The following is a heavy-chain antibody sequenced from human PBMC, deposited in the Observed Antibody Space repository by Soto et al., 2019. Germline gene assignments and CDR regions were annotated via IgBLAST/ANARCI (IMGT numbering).Heavy chain of an antibody. CDR3: AREEIVGATQSPLGGMDV. CDR2: INPNSGGT. Sequence: GASVKLCCKASGYTFTGYDMHWVRQAPGRGLEWMGWINPNSGGTNYAQKFQGWVTMTRDTSISTAYMELSRLRSDDTAVYYCAREEIVGATQSPLGGMDVWGQGTTVTVSS. D-gene: IGHD1-26*01. J-gene: IGHJ6*02. CDR1: GYTFTGYD. V-gene: IGHV1-2*04.